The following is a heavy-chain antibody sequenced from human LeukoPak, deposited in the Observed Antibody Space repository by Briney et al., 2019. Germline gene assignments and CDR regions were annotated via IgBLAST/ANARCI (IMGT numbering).Heavy chain of an antibody. Sequence: ASVKVSCKASGYTFTSYDINWVRQATGQGLEWMGWMNSNSGNTGYAQKFQGRVTMTRNTSISTAYMELSSLRSEDTAVYYCARGGRIAAAGRKSSNYYYYYGMVVWGQGTTVTVSS. V-gene: IGHV1-8*01. CDR3: ARGGRIAAAGRKSSNYYYYYGMVV. CDR2: MNSNSGNT. J-gene: IGHJ6*02. D-gene: IGHD6-13*01. CDR1: GYTFTSYD.